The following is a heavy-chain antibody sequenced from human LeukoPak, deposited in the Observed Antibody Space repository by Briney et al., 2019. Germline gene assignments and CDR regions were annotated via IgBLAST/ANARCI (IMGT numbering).Heavy chain of an antibody. J-gene: IGHJ4*02. V-gene: IGHV3-9*01. CDR1: GFTFDDYS. CDR2: INWNSGNI. D-gene: IGHD6-19*01. CDR3: VKRPRSGWYFDY. Sequence: PGGSLRLSCAASGFTFDDYSMHWVRQAPGKGLEWVSGINWNSGNIIYADSVKGRFTISRDNAKNSLYLQMNSLRAEDTALYYCVKRPRSGWYFDYWGQGTLVTVSS.